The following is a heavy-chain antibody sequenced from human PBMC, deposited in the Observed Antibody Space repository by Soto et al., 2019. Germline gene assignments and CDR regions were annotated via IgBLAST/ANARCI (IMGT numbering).Heavy chain of an antibody. D-gene: IGHD3-16*02. CDR3: ARVVGGIEGVAFDI. Sequence: EVQLVESGGGLVQPGGSLRLSCAASGFTVSSNYMSWVRQAPGKGLEWVSVIYSGGSTYYADSVKGRFTISRDNSKFELSLQMNSLRGEDTAVYCCARVVGGIEGVAFDIWGLGTIVSVSS. V-gene: IGHV3-66*01. CDR2: IYSGGST. J-gene: IGHJ3*02. CDR1: GFTVSSNY.